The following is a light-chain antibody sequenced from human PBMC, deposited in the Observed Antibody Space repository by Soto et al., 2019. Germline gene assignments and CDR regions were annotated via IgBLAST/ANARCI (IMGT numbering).Light chain of an antibody. CDR1: NSDVGGYDY. V-gene: IGLV2-11*01. Sequence: QSALTQPRSVSGFPGQSVTIYCTGTNSDVGGYDYVSWYRQHPGKAPKLLIYDLIKRPSGVPDRFSGSKSGNTAYLTISGLQAEDEADYHGCSYAGSYIVILGGGTQLTVL. CDR3: CSYAGSYIVI. CDR2: DLI. J-gene: IGLJ2*01.